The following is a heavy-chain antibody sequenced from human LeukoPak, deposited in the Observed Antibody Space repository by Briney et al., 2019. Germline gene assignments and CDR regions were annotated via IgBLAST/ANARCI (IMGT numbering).Heavy chain of an antibody. CDR1: GFTFSSYG. CDR3: ARAKAYYYGSPGDYFDS. D-gene: IGHD3-10*01. Sequence: GGSLRLSCAASGFTFSSYGIHWVRQAPGKGLEWVSVIYSGGSKYYADSVEGRFTISRDNSKNTLYLQMNSLTAEDTAIYYCARAKAYYYGSPGDYFDSWGQGTPVTVTS. V-gene: IGHV3-53*01. CDR2: IYSGGSK. J-gene: IGHJ4*02.